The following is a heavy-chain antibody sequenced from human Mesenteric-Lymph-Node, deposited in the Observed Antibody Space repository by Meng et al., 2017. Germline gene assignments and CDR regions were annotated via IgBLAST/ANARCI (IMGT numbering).Heavy chain of an antibody. CDR2: ISWNSGSI. V-gene: IGHV3-9*01. Sequence: GGSLRLSCAASGFTFDDYAMHWVRQAPGKGLEWVSGISWNSGSIGYADSVKGRFTISRDNAKNSLYLQMNSLRAEDTAVYYCARDQSSSEGDYWGQGTLVTVSS. CDR1: GFTFDDYA. J-gene: IGHJ4*02. D-gene: IGHD6-13*01. CDR3: ARDQSSSEGDY.